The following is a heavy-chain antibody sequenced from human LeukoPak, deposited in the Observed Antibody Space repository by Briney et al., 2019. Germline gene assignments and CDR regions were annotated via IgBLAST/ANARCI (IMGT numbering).Heavy chain of an antibody. J-gene: IGHJ4*02. V-gene: IGHV4-38-2*02. Sequence: DPSETLSLTCTVSGYSISSGYYWGWIRQPPGKGLEWIGSIYHSGSTYYNPSLKSRVTISVDTSKNQFSLKLSSVTAADTAVYYCARMTFWSGYIVGYYFDYWGQGTLVTVSS. CDR1: GYSISSGYY. CDR2: IYHSGST. CDR3: ARMTFWSGYIVGYYFDY. D-gene: IGHD3-3*01.